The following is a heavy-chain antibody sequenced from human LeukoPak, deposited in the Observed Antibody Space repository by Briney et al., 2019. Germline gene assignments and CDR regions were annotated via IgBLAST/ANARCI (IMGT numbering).Heavy chain of an antibody. D-gene: IGHD6-6*01. J-gene: IGHJ4*02. CDR2: INPNSGGT. V-gene: IGHV1-2*02. Sequence: ASVKVSCKASGYTFTAHYIHWVRQAPGQGLEWMGWINPNSGGTNYAQKFQGRVTMTRDTSISTAYMELSRLRSDDTAVYYCARDYKAARRGGVDYWGQGTLVTVSS. CDR3: ARDYKAARRGGVDY. CDR1: GYTFTAHY.